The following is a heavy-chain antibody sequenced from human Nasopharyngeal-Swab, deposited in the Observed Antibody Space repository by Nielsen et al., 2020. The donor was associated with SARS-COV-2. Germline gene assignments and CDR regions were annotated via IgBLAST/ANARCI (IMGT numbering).Heavy chain of an antibody. CDR3: ASPATVTTLYDYYYYMDV. D-gene: IGHD4-17*01. V-gene: IGHV3-21*01. CDR2: ISSSSSYI. CDR1: GFTFSSYS. Sequence: GESLKISCAASGFTFSSYSMSWVRQAPGKGLEWVSSISSSSSYIYYADSVKGRFTISRDNAKNSLYLQMNSLRAEDTAVYYCASPATVTTLYDYYYYMDVWGKGTTVTVSS. J-gene: IGHJ6*03.